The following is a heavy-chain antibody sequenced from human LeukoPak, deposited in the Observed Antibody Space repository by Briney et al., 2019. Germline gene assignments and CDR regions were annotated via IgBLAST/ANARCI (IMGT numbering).Heavy chain of an antibody. CDR2: ISSSSSYI. CDR1: GFTFSSYS. J-gene: IGHJ3*02. D-gene: IGHD3-22*01. V-gene: IGHV3-21*01. Sequence: PGGSLRLSCAASGFTFSSYSMNWVRQAPGKGLEWVSSISSSSSYIYYAGSVKGRFTISRDNAKNSLYLQMNSLRAEDTAVYYCARDGSSGNYYDSSGYYRDGDAFDIWGQGTMVTVSS. CDR3: ARDGSSGNYYDSSGYYRDGDAFDI.